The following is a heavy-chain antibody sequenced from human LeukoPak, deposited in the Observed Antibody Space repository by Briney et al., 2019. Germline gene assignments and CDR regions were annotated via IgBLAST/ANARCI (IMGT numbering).Heavy chain of an antibody. V-gene: IGHV3-30*04. CDR1: GFTFSSYA. D-gene: IGHD3-22*01. CDR3: ASLYYYDSSVPFDI. Sequence: GGSLRLSCAASGFTFSSYAMHWVRQAPGKGLEWVAVISYDGSNKYYADSVKGRFTISRDNSKNTLYLQMNSLRAEDTAVYYCASLYYYDSSVPFDIWGQGTMVTVSS. J-gene: IGHJ3*02. CDR2: ISYDGSNK.